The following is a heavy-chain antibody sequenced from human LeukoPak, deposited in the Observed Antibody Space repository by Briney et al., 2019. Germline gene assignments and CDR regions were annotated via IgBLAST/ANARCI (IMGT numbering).Heavy chain of an antibody. D-gene: IGHD3-16*01. CDR2: INPNSGGT. V-gene: IGHV1-2*02. CDR3: ARGGMYPPATAFDI. Sequence: ASVKVSCKASGYTFTSYGISWVRQAPGQGLEWMGWINPNSGGTNYAQKFQGRVTVTRDTSISTAYMELSRLRSDDTAVYYCARGGMYPPATAFDIWGQGTMVTVSS. J-gene: IGHJ3*02. CDR1: GYTFTSYG.